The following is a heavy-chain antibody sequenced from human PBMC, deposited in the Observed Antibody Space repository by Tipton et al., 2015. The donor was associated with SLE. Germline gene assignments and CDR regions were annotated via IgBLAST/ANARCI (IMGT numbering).Heavy chain of an antibody. V-gene: IGHV3-74*01. J-gene: IGHJ4*02. D-gene: IGHD5-24*01. CDR1: GFTFNNYW. CDR3: ARDLLDGYLDY. CDR2: ITPDGSYT. Sequence: SLRLSCAASGFTFNNYWMHWVRQTPGEGLMWVSRITPDGSYTSYADSVQGRFIISRDNAKNSLYLQMNSLRAEDTAVYYCARDLLDGYLDYWGQGTLVTVSS.